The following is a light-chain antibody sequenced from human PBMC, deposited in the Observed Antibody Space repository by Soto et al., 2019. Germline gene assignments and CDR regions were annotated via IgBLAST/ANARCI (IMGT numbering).Light chain of an antibody. CDR3: CSYAGGGSYV. J-gene: IGLJ1*01. CDR1: SSNVGSYNL. Sequence: QSALTQPASVSGSPGQSITISCTGSSSNVGSYNLVSWYQQHPGKAPNLMIYEGSKRPSGVSNRYSGSKSGNTASLTISGLQAEDEADYYCCSYAGGGSYVFGPGTKLTVL. CDR2: EGS. V-gene: IGLV2-23*01.